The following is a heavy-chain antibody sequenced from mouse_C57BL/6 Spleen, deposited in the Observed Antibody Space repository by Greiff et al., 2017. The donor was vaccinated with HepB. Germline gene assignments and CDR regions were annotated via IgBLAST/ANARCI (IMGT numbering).Heavy chain of an antibody. CDR3: ARDAGNWNYYAMDY. V-gene: IGHV7-1*01. CDR2: SRNKANDYTT. J-gene: IGHJ4*01. Sequence: EVKLMESGGGLVQSGRSLRLSCATSGFTFSDFYMEWVRQAPGKGLEWIAASRNKANDYTTEYSASVKGRFIVSRDTSQSILYLQMNALRAEDTAIYYCARDAGNWNYYAMDYWGQGTSVTVSS. D-gene: IGHD2-1*01. CDR1: GFTFSDFY.